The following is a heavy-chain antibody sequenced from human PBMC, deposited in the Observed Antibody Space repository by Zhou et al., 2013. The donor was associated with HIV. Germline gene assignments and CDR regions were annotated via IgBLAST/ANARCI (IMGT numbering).Heavy chain of an antibody. V-gene: IGHV3-30*02. Sequence: VQLVESGGGVVQTGGSLRLSCAASGFSFSTYGMHWVRQAPNKGLEWVAYIRFDGNDKKYAESVQGRLIISRDDYERTVHLQMNSLRPDDSAVYYCARDDAERGYDYLYYFDYWGLGTPVTVTS. CDR2: IRFDGNDK. D-gene: IGHD5-12*01. J-gene: IGHJ4*02. CDR3: ARDDAERGYDYLYYFDY. CDR1: GFSFSTYG.